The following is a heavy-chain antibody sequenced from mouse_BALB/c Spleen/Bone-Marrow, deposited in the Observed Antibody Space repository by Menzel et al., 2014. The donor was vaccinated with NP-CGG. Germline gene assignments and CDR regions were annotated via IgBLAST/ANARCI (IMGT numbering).Heavy chain of an antibody. V-gene: IGHV1S56*01. CDR2: IYPGNVNT. D-gene: IGHD2-2*01. CDR3: ARSRWGGYDDDAMDY. CDR1: GYTFTSYY. J-gene: IGHJ4*01. Sequence: QVQLQQSGPELVKPGASVRISCKASGYTFTSYYIHWVKQRPGQGLEWIGWIYPGNVNTKYNEKFKGKATLTADKSSSTAYMQLSSRTSEGSAVYFCARSRWGGYDDDAMDYWGQGASVSVS.